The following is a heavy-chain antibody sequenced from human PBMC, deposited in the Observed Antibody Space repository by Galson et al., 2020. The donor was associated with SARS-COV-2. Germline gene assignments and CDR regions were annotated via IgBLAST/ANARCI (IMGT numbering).Heavy chain of an antibody. CDR1: GFTFVTYW. CDR3: ARSLRDGSNRNAGLSY. CDR2: IKQDGSEK. D-gene: IGHD1-1*01. V-gene: IGHV3-7*01. J-gene: IGHJ4*02. Sequence: EGSLRLSCTASGFTFVTYWMTWVRQAPGKGLEWVANIKQDGSEKYYVDSVKGRFTISRDNAGNSLFLQMNSLRAEDTAVYYCARSLRDGSNRNAGLSYWGQGTLVTVSS.